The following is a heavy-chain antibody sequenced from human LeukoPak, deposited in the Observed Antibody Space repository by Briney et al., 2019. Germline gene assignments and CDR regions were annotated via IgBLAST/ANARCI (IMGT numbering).Heavy chain of an antibody. D-gene: IGHD2-8*02. CDR1: GFTFDDYV. V-gene: IGHV3-9*01. CDR3: AKDLLKLGYYYYGMDV. J-gene: IGHJ6*02. Sequence: AGRSLRLSCAASGFTFDDYVMHWVRQAPGKGLEWVSGISWNSGSIGYADSVKGRFTISRDNAKNSLYLQMNSLRAEDTALYYCAKDLLKLGYYYYGMDVWGQGTTVTVSS. CDR2: ISWNSGSI.